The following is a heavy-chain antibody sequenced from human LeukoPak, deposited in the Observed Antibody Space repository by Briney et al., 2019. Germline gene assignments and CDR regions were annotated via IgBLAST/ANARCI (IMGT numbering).Heavy chain of an antibody. CDR1: GFTFSSYA. J-gene: IGHJ4*02. D-gene: IGHD3-22*01. CDR2: ISGSGGST. CDR3: AKDLYYYDSSGYYYTFDY. V-gene: IGHV3-23*01. Sequence: GGSLRLSCAASGFTFSSYAMSWVRQAPGKGLEWVSAISGSGGSTYYADSVKGRFAISRDNSKNTLYLQMNSLRAEDTAVYHCAKDLYYYDSSGYYYTFDYWGQGTLVTVSS.